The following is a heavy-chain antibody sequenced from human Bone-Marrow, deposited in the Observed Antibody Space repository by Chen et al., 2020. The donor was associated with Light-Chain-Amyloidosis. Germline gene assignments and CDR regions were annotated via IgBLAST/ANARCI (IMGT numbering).Heavy chain of an antibody. Sequence: SGPEVKKPGESLKISCKGSGYTFPNYWIGWVRQMPGKGLEWMGVIYPDDSDARYSPSFEGQVTISADKSXXXXXXXXXXXXASXXXMYYCARRRDGYNFDYWGQGTLVTVSS. D-gene: IGHD2-21*01. J-gene: IGHJ4*02. CDR1: GYTFPNYW. CDR3: ARRRDGYNFDY. CDR2: IYPDDSDA. V-gene: IGHV5-51*01.